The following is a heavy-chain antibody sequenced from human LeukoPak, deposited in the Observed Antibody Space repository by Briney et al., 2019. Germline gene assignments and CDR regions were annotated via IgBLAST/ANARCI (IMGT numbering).Heavy chain of an antibody. D-gene: IGHD3-3*01. Sequence: SETLSLTCAVYGGSFSGYYWSWIRQPPGKGLEWIGEINHSGSTNYNPSLKSRVTISVDTSKNQFSLKLSSVTAADTAVYYCARGSDFWSGYYYRWFDPWGQGTLVTVSS. V-gene: IGHV4-34*01. CDR3: ARGSDFWSGYYYRWFDP. CDR2: INHSGST. CDR1: GGSFSGYY. J-gene: IGHJ5*02.